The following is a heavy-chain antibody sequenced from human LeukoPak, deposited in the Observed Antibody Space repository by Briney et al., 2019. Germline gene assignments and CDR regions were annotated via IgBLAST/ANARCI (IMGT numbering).Heavy chain of an antibody. J-gene: IGHJ4*02. CDR1: GGSFSGYY. CDR2: INHSGST. D-gene: IGHD3-10*01. Sequence: SETLSLTCAVYGGSFSGYYWSWIRQPPGKGLEWIGEINHSGSTNYNPSLKSRVTISVDTSKNQFSLRLSSVTAADTAVYYCARVPSGYWGQGTLVTVSS. V-gene: IGHV4-34*01. CDR3: ARVPSGY.